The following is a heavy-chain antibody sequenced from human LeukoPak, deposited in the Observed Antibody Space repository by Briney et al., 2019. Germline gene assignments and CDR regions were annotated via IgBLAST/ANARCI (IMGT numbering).Heavy chain of an antibody. J-gene: IGHJ4*02. CDR2: ISYDGSNK. V-gene: IGHV3-30-3*01. CDR1: GFTFSSYA. Sequence: GGSLRLSYAASGFTFSSYAMHWVRQAPGKGLEWVAVISYDGSNKYYADSVKGRFTISRDNSKNTLYLQMNSLRAEDTAVYYCARERHLGYSGYDEDFDYWGQGTLVTVSS. CDR3: ARERHLGYSGYDEDFDY. D-gene: IGHD5-12*01.